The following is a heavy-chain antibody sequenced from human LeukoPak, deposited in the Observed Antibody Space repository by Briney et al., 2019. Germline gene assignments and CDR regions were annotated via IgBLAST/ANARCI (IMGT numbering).Heavy chain of an antibody. CDR2: IYHSGTT. J-gene: IGHJ4*02. CDR1: GGSITTGSHY. V-gene: IGHV4-39*01. Sequence: TSETLSLTCTVSGGSITTGSHYWGWVRQPPGKGLEWIGSIYHSGTTYYKSTLKSRVSISIDTSRTQFSLTLSSVTAADTAVYYCGRHVPYFDHWGQGTLVTVSS. CDR3: GRHVPYFDH.